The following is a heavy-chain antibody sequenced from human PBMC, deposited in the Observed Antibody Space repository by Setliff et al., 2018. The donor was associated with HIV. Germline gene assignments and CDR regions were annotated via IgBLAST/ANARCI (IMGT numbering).Heavy chain of an antibody. V-gene: IGHV1-2*02. J-gene: IGHJ4*02. Sequence: ASVKVSCKTSGYTFTGYYMHWVRQAPGQGLEWMGWINPKSGGTKYAQKFQARVTMTRDTSISTAYMELSRLRSDDTAVYYCARGASSYDYGDYRVLVYWGKGSLVTVSS. CDR2: INPKSGGT. D-gene: IGHD4-17*01. CDR1: GYTFTGYY. CDR3: ARGASSYDYGDYRVLVY.